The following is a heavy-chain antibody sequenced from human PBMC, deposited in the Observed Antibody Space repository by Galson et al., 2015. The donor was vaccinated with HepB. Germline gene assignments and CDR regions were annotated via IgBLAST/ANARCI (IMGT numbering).Heavy chain of an antibody. CDR2: INSDGSST. J-gene: IGHJ6*02. V-gene: IGHV3-74*01. D-gene: IGHD3-16*01. CDR3: ARDGIWAIGRSMDV. CDR1: GFTFSSYW. Sequence: SLRLSCAASGFTFSSYWMHWVRQAPGKGLVWVSRINSDGSSTSYADPVKGRFTISRDNAKNTLYLQMNSLRAEDTAVYYCARDGIWAIGRSMDVWGQGTTVTVSS.